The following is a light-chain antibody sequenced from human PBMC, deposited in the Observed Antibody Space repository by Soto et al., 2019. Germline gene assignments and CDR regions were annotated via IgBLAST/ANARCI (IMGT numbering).Light chain of an antibody. CDR2: GAS. Sequence: EIVLTQSPGTLSLSPGERATLSCRASQSIRSNYLAWYQQIPGQAPRLLIYGASSRATGTPDRVSGSGSGTEFTLTISRLEPEDFAVYYCQQYGSSPLYTFGQGTKLKIK. CDR3: QQYGSSPLYT. V-gene: IGKV3-20*01. J-gene: IGKJ2*01. CDR1: QSIRSNY.